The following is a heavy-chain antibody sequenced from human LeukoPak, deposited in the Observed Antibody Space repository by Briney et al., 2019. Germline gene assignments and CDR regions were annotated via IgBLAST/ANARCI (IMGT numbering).Heavy chain of an antibody. J-gene: IGHJ6*03. CDR3: ARVGSLRWYSYYLDV. V-gene: IGHV4-38-2*02. CDR1: GYSISSGYY. Sequence: PSETLSLTCTVSGYSISSGYYWGWIRQPPGKGLEWIGSIYHSGSTYYNPSLKSRVTISVDTSKNQFSLKLSSVTAADTAVYFCARVGSLRWYSYYLDVWGKGTTVTVSS. CDR2: IYHSGST. D-gene: IGHD1-26*01.